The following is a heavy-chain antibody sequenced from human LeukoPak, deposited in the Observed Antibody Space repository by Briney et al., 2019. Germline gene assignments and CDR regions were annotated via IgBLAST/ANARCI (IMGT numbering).Heavy chain of an antibody. D-gene: IGHD3-10*01. V-gene: IGHV1-69*13. CDR3: ARDSTGEDYYYYGMDV. CDR2: IIPIFGTA. Sequence: AAPVKVSCKASGGTFSSYAISWVRQAPGQGLEWMGGIIPIFGTANYAQKFQGRVTIAADESTSTAYMELSSLRSEDTAVYYCARDSTGEDYYYYGMDVWGKGTTVTVSS. CDR1: GGTFSSYA. J-gene: IGHJ6*04.